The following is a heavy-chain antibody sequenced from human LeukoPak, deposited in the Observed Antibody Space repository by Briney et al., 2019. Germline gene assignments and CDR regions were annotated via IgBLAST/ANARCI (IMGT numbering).Heavy chain of an antibody. CDR2: IRSKANSYAT. V-gene: IGHV3-73*01. D-gene: IGHD3-10*01. Sequence: GGSLRLSCAASGFTFSGSAMHWVRQASGKGLEWVGRIRSKANSYATAYAASVKGRFTISRDNSKNTLYFQMNSLRAEDTAVYYCARDGGYGSGAFDIWGQGTMVTVSS. J-gene: IGHJ3*02. CDR3: ARDGGYGSGAFDI. CDR1: GFTFSGSA.